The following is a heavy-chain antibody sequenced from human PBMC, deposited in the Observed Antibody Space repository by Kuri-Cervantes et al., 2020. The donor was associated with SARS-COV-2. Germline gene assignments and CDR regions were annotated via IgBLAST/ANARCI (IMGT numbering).Heavy chain of an antibody. V-gene: IGHV1-69*13. CDR1: GGTFSSYA. Sequence: SVKVSCKASGGTFSSYAISWVRQAPGQGLEWMGGIIPIFGTANYAQKFQGRVTITADESTSTAYMELSSLRSEDTAVYYCARVYGSGSYGAYYGMDVWGQGTTVTGSS. D-gene: IGHD3-10*01. CDR2: IIPIFGTA. J-gene: IGHJ6*02. CDR3: ARVYGSGSYGAYYGMDV.